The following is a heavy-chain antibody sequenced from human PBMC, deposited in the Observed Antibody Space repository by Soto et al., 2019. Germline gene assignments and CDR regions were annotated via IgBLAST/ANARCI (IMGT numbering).Heavy chain of an antibody. V-gene: IGHV3-43*01. CDR1: GVTFDDYT. D-gene: IGHD3-22*01. Sequence: GGSLRLSCAASGVTFDDYTMHWVRQAPGKGLEWVSLISWDGGSTYYADSVKGRFTISRDNSKNSLYLQMNSLRTEDTALYYCAKEHYYDSSGSLDYWGQGTLVTVSS. CDR2: ISWDGGST. J-gene: IGHJ4*02. CDR3: AKEHYYDSSGSLDY.